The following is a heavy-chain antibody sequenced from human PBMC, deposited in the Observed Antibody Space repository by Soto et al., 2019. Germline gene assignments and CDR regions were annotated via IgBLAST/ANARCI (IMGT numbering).Heavy chain of an antibody. V-gene: IGHV6-1*01. Sequence: SQTLSLTCAISGDSVSSNSAVWNWIRQSPSRGLEWLGRTYYRSEWTYGYAISVKSRITISPDPSKNQFSLHLKSVSPEDTAVYYCASWRFDYWGQGNLVTVSS. CDR3: ASWRFDY. CDR2: TYYRSEWTY. CDR1: GDSVSSNSAV. J-gene: IGHJ4*02.